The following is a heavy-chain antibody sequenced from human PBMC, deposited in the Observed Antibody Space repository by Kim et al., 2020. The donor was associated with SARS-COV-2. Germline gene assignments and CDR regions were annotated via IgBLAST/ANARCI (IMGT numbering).Heavy chain of an antibody. CDR3: ARTGTYYYDSSGYSA. D-gene: IGHD3-22*01. V-gene: IGHV4-34*01. Sequence: PSLKSRVTISVDTSKNQFSLKLSSVTAADTAVYYCARTGTYYYDSSGYSAWGQGTMVTVSS. J-gene: IGHJ3*01.